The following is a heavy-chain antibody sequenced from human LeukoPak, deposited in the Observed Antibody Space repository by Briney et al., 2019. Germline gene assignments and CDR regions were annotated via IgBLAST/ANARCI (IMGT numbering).Heavy chain of an antibody. CDR3: ARAFSRMGDAFDI. D-gene: IGHD3-3*01. Sequence: SEILSLTCTVSGGSISSYYWSWIRQPPGKGLEWIGYIYYSGSTNYNPSLKSRVTISVDTSKNQFSLKLSSVTAADTAVYYCARAFSRMGDAFDIWGQGTMVTVSS. J-gene: IGHJ3*02. CDR1: GGSISSYY. CDR2: IYYSGST. V-gene: IGHV4-59*01.